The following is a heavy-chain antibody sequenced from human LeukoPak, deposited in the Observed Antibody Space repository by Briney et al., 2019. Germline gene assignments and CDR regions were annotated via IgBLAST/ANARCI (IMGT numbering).Heavy chain of an antibody. CDR3: AKGIDSSGYYPTDY. D-gene: IGHD3-22*01. J-gene: IGHJ4*02. CDR2: ISYDGSNK. CDR1: GCTFSSYG. V-gene: IGHV3-30*18. Sequence: SPRLSCAASGCTFSSYGMHWVRQPPGKGLEWVAVISYDGSNKYYANPVKGRFTISRDNSKNTLYLQMNSLRAEDTAVYSCAKGIDSSGYYPTDYWGQGTLVTVSS.